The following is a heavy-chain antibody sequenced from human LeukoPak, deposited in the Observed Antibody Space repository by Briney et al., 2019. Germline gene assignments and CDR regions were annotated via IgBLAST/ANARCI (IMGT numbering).Heavy chain of an antibody. Sequence: GGSLRLSCAASGFTFSDYYMSWIRQAPGKGLEWVSYISSSSSYTNYADSVKGRFTISRDNAKNSLYLHMNSLRAEDTAVYYCAREAAAGTGYYYYGMDVWGKGTTVTVSS. D-gene: IGHD6-13*01. CDR2: ISSSSSYT. CDR3: AREAAAGTGYYYYGMDV. J-gene: IGHJ6*04. V-gene: IGHV3-11*06. CDR1: GFTFSDYY.